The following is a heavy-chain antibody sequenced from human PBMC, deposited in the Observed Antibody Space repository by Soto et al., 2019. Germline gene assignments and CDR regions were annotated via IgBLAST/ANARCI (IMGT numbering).Heavy chain of an antibody. V-gene: IGHV1-18*01. Sequence: VKVSCKASGYTFTSYGISWVRQAPGQGLEWMGWISAYNGNTNYAQKLQGRVTMTTDTSTSTAYMELRSLRSDDTAVYYCARNVPSQDIVVVPAAMDVWGQGTTVTVSS. CDR2: ISAYNGNT. CDR3: ARNVPSQDIVVVPAAMDV. J-gene: IGHJ6*02. D-gene: IGHD2-2*01. CDR1: GYTFTSYG.